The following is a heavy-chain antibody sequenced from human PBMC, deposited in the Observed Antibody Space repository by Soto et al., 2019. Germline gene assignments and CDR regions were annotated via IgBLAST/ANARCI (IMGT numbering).Heavy chain of an antibody. CDR1: GFNFSNYA. CDR3: AKDYMTTVSYYYFDC. D-gene: IGHD4-17*01. CDR2: ITASGGST. V-gene: IGHV3-23*01. J-gene: IGHJ4*02. Sequence: GGSLRLSCTASGFNFSNYAMSWVRQAPGKGLEWVSIITASGGSTFYAVSVRGRFAISRDSSKNTLYLQMNSLRAEDTAVYYCAKDYMTTVSYYYFDCWGQGTLVTVSS.